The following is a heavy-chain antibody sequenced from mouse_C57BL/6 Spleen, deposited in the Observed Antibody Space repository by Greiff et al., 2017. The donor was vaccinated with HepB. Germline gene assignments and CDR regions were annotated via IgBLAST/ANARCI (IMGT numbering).Heavy chain of an antibody. D-gene: IGHD2-13*01. V-gene: IGHV5-4*01. CDR3: ARDMGDSHY. Sequence: DVKLQESGGGLVKPGGSLKLSCAASGFTFSSYAMSWVRQTPEKRLEWVATISDGGSYTYYPDNVKGRFTISRDNAKNNLYLQMSHLKSEDTAMYYCARDMGDSHYCGQGTPLTLSP. CDR2: ISDGGSYT. J-gene: IGHJ2*01. CDR1: GFTFSSYA.